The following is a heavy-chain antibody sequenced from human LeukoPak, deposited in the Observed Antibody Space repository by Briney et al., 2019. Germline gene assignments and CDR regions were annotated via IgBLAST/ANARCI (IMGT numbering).Heavy chain of an antibody. Sequence: SEPLSLTRTVSGGSVSRCGDYWGWIRQPPGKGLEWIVSIYYSGSTYSNPSLKSRDSISVDTSKNQFSLNLTSVTAPDTAVYFCARPGIAATGAFDCWGQGTLVTVSS. D-gene: IGHD6-13*01. J-gene: IGHJ4*02. CDR3: ARPGIAATGAFDC. CDR1: GGSVSRCGDY. CDR2: IYYSGST. V-gene: IGHV4-39*01.